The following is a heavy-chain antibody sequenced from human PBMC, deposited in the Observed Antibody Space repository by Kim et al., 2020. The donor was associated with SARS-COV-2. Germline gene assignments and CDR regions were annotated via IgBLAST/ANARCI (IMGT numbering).Heavy chain of an antibody. J-gene: IGHJ4*02. Sequence: ASVKVSCKTSGYTFNSFYIHWVRQAPGQGLEWMGIINPSGPGTTYAQKFQGRVTMTSDTSASTFYMELSSLTSEDTALYFCARRDCSGSSCYFVYWGQGTLVTVSS. D-gene: IGHD2-15*01. V-gene: IGHV1-46*02. CDR2: INPSGPGT. CDR1: GYTFNSFY. CDR3: ARRDCSGSSCYFVY.